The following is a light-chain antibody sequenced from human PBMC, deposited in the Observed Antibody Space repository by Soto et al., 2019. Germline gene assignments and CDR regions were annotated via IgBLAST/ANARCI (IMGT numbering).Light chain of an antibody. CDR1: EGVAGW. CDR3: QQANTFPPT. Sequence: DVQMTQSPSSVSASVGDRLTITCRASEGVAGWLAWYQQKPGKAPKLLIYAASNLQSGVPSRFSGSGSGTDFTLTISILQPEDFATYSCQQANTFPPTFGPGTRVDIK. V-gene: IGKV1-12*01. J-gene: IGKJ3*01. CDR2: AAS.